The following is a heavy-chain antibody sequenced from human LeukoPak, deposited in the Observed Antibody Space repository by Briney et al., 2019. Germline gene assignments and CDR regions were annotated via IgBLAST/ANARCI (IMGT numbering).Heavy chain of an antibody. D-gene: IGHD5-12*01. CDR2: ISSSSSYI. CDR1: GFTFSSYS. CDR3: ARVGSGYDWSYYYYGMDV. Sequence: GGSLRLSCAASGFTFSSYSMNWVRQAPGKGLEWVSSISSSSSYIYYADSVKGRFTISRDNAKNSLYLQMNSLRAEDTAVYYCARVGSGYDWSYYYYGMDVWGQGTTVTVSS. J-gene: IGHJ6*02. V-gene: IGHV3-21*01.